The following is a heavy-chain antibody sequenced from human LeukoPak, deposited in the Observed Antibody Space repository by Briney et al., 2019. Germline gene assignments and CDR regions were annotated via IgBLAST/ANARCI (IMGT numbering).Heavy chain of an antibody. V-gene: IGHV3-30*02. CDR1: GFTFSSYG. J-gene: IGHJ3*02. D-gene: IGHD7-27*01. CDR3: AKDPGTGDDAFDI. CDR2: IRYDGSNK. Sequence: GGSLRLSCAASGFTFSSYGMHWVRQAPGKRLEWVAFIRYDGSNKYYADSVKGRFTISRDNSKNTLYLQMNSLRAEDTAVYYCAKDPGTGDDAFDIWGQGTMATVSS.